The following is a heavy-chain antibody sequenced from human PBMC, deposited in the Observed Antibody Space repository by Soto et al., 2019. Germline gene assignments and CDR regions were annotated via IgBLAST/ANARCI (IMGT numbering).Heavy chain of an antibody. J-gene: IGHJ5*02. CDR2: MSYSGT. D-gene: IGHD3-3*01. CDR3: ARIGTLFGIVTNNWFDP. Sequence: SETLSLTCTVSGASISTDDSYWSWIRQPPGKGLEWMGYMSYSGTYYNPSLKSRLTTSLDRSKNQISLYLNSVTAADTAVYYCARIGTLFGIVTNNWFDPWGQGTLVTVSS. V-gene: IGHV4-30-4*01. CDR1: GASISTDDSY.